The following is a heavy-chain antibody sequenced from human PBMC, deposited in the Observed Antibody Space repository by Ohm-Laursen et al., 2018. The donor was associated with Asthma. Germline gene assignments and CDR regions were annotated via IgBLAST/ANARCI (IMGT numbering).Heavy chain of an antibody. J-gene: IGHJ3*02. CDR1: GGTFSSYA. CDR2: IIPIFGTA. Sequence: SSVKVSCKSSGGTFSSYAISWVRQAPGQGLEWMGGIIPIFGTANYAQKFQGRVTITADESTSTAYMELSSLRSEDTAVYYCARVLYYYDSSGYQSRRLGAFDIWGQGTMVTVSS. V-gene: IGHV1-69*01. D-gene: IGHD3-22*01. CDR3: ARVLYYYDSSGYQSRRLGAFDI.